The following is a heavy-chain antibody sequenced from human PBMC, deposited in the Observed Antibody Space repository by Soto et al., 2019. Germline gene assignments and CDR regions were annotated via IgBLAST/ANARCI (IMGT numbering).Heavy chain of an antibody. V-gene: IGHV3-48*03. CDR3: AREWAKGPLDY. CDR2: IISTGGTT. Sequence: PGGSLRLSCVGSGFNFRSYEMNWVRQAPGKGLEWVSYIISTGGTTYYAESVKGRFTISRDNAKNSLYLEMNSLRGDDTAVYYCAREWAKGPLDYWGRGTLVTVSS. J-gene: IGHJ4*02. D-gene: IGHD1-26*01. CDR1: GFNFRSYE.